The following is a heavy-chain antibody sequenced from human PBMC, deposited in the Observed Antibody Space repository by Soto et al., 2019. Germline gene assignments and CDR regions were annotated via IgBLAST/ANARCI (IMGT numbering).Heavy chain of an antibody. CDR3: STSIFGVIVTKNY. D-gene: IGHD3-3*02. CDR2: IRTKTNSYAT. Sequence: GRSLRLSCAASGITFSDSAGHLFRQVSGKGLEWVGRIRTKTNSYATTYGASLEGSFTISRDDSKNTAYLQINSLKAEDTAVYYCSTSIFGVIVTKNYWGQGT. V-gene: IGHV3-73*01. CDR1: GITFSDSA. J-gene: IGHJ4*02.